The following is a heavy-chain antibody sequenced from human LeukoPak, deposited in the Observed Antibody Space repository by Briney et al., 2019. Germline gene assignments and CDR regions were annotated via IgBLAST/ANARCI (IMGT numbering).Heavy chain of an antibody. D-gene: IGHD3-22*01. CDR1: GFTVSSNY. Sequence: GGSLRLSCAASGFTVSSNYMSWVRQAPGKGLEWVSVIYSGGSTYYADSVKGRFTISRDNSKNTLYLQMNSLRAEDTAVYYCARDLRSSGYYAFDYWGPGNPGHRLL. CDR2: IYSGGST. J-gene: IGHJ4*02. CDR3: ARDLRSSGYYAFDY. V-gene: IGHV3-66*01.